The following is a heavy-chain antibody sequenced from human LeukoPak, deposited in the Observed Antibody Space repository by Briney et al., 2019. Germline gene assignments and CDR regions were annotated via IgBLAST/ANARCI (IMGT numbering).Heavy chain of an antibody. CDR1: GFMFEDYS. J-gene: IGHJ4*02. CDR2: ISWDGGSK. CDR3: AKGTVTHDY. V-gene: IGHV3-43*01. Sequence: QPGGSLRLSCAASGFMFEDYSMHWVRQAPGKGLEWVSVISWDGGSKYYADSVQGRFTISRDNSKNSLYLDMNSLRAEDTAFYYCAKGTVTHDYWGQGTLVTVST. D-gene: IGHD4-17*01.